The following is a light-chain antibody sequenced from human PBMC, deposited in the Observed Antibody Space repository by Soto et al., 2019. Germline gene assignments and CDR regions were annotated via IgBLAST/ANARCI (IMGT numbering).Light chain of an antibody. J-gene: IGKJ2*01. CDR1: QSVSRN. CDR2: GAS. V-gene: IGKV3-15*01. Sequence: EIVMTQSPATLSLSPGERATLSCRASQSVSRNFAWYRQKPGQAPTLLIYGASTRATGTPARFSGSGSGTEFTLTISSLQSEVFAVYYCQQYNNWPYTFGQGTKLEIK. CDR3: QQYNNWPYT.